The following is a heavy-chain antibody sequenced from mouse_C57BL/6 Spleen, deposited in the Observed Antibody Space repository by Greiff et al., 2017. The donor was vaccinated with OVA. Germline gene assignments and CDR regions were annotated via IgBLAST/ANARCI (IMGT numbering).Heavy chain of an antibody. V-gene: IGHV1-55*01. CDR2: IYPGSGST. CDR3: ARAGDDYDPLFDY. D-gene: IGHD2-4*01. CDR1: GYTFTSYW. Sequence: VQLQQPGAELVKPGASVKMSCKASGYTFTSYWITWVKQRPGQGLEWIGDIYPGSGSTNYNEKFKSKATLTVDTSSSTAYMQLSSLTSEDSAVYYCARAGDDYDPLFDYWGQGTTLTVSS. J-gene: IGHJ2*01.